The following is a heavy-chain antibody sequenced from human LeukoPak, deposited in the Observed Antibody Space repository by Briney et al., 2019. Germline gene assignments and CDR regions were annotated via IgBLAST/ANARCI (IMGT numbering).Heavy chain of an antibody. CDR3: ARGQVVVVPAAIGARGFDP. D-gene: IGHD2-2*01. V-gene: IGHV4-34*01. J-gene: IGHJ5*02. CDR2: INHSGST. CDR1: GGSFSGYY. Sequence: PSETLSLTCAVYGGSFSGYYWSWIRQPPGKGLEWIGEINHSGSTNYNPSLKSRVTISVVTSKNQFSLKLSSVTAADTAVYYCARGQVVVVPAAIGARGFDPGGQGTLVTVSS.